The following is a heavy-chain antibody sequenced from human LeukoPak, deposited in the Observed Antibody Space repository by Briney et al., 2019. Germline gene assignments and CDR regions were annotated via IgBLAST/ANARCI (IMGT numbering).Heavy chain of an antibody. Sequence: ASVKVSCKASGYTLTVYHMNWVRQAPGQGLEWMGWINPNSGGTNYAQKFQGRVTMTRDTSISTAYMELSRLRSDDTAVYYCARAGIAAAGNANWFDPWGQGTLVTVSS. CDR3: ARAGIAAAGNANWFDP. J-gene: IGHJ5*02. V-gene: IGHV1-2*02. CDR1: GYTLTVYH. CDR2: INPNSGGT. D-gene: IGHD6-13*01.